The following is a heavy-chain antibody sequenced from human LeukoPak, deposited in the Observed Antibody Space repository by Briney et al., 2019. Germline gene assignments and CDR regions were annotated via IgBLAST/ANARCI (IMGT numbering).Heavy chain of an antibody. Sequence: PGGSLRLSCAVSGFTFSSYALSWVRQAPGKGLEWVSTISVSGGSTFYADSVKGRFTISRDNSKNTLYLQMNSLRAEDTAVYYCARDRKYDDILDYAFDIWGQGTMVTVSS. V-gene: IGHV3-23*01. CDR1: GFTFSSYA. CDR3: ARDRKYDDILDYAFDI. D-gene: IGHD3-9*01. J-gene: IGHJ3*02. CDR2: ISVSGGST.